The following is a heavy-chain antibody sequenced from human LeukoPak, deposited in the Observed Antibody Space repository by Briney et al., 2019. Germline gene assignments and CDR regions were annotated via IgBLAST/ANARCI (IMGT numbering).Heavy chain of an antibody. CDR2: IYYSGST. CDR3: ARHLGTSAYSYGMDV. V-gene: IGHV4-59*08. CDR1: VGSISRHY. J-gene: IGHJ6*02. Sequence: SETLSLTCTGSVGSISRHYCSWIRQPPGQGLEWIGYIYYSGSTNYNPSLKSRVTISVDTSKNQLSLKLSSVTAADTAVYYCARHLGTSAYSYGMDVWGQGTTVTVSS.